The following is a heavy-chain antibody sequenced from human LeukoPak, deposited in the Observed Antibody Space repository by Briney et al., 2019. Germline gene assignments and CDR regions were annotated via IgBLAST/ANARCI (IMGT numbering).Heavy chain of an antibody. D-gene: IGHD6-19*01. CDR3: ANGQGLYY. CDR1: GFTFSTYW. CDR2: INSDGSST. V-gene: IGHV3-74*01. J-gene: IGHJ4*02. Sequence: PGGSLRLSCAASGFTFSTYWMHWVRQVPGKGLVWVSRINSDGSSTNYPDSVKGRFTISRDNAKNTVYLQMNSLRAEDTAVYYCANGQGLYYWGQGTLVTVSS.